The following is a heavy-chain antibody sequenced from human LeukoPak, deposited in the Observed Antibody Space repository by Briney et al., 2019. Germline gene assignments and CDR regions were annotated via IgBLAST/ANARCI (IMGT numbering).Heavy chain of an antibody. D-gene: IGHD3-9*01. CDR3: ARGDSYYDILTGYYADSY. J-gene: IGHJ4*02. CDR2: ISSSGSTI. Sequence: GGSLRLSCAASGFTFSDYYMSWIRQAPGKGLEWVSYISSSGSTIYYADSVKGRFAISRDNAKNSLYLQMNSLRAEDTAVYYCARGDSYYDILTGYYADSYWGQGTLVTVSS. V-gene: IGHV3-11*01. CDR1: GFTFSDYY.